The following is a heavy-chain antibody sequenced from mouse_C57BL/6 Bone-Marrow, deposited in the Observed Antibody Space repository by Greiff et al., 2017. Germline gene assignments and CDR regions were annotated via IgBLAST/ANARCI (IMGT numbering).Heavy chain of an antibody. Sequence: SVPLSCTASVYAFSSSWMNWVKQRPGKGLEWIGRIYPGDGDTNYNGKFKGKATLTADKSSSTAYMQLSSLTSEDSAVYFCARSMRVTKRSEGDAMDYWGQGTSVTVSS. CDR1: VYAFSSSW. D-gene: IGHD2-3*01. V-gene: IGHV1-82*01. J-gene: IGHJ4*01. CDR2: IYPGDGDT. CDR3: ARSMRVTKRSEGDAMDY.